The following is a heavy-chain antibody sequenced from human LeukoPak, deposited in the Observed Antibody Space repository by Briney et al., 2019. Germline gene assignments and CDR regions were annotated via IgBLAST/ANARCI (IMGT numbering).Heavy chain of an antibody. CDR1: GGSISSYY. CDR3: ARGNAGDY. CDR2: IYYNGST. V-gene: IGHV4-59*01. J-gene: IGHJ4*02. Sequence: SETLSLTCTVSGGSISSYYWSWIRQPPGKGLERIGYIYYNGSTNYNPSLKSRVTISVDTSKNQFSLKLSSVTAADTAVYYCARGNAGDYWGQGTLVTVSS. D-gene: IGHD1-1*01.